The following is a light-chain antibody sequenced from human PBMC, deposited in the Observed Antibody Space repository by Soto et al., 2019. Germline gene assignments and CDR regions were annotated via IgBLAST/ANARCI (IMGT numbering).Light chain of an antibody. CDR2: SNN. J-gene: IGLJ2*01. Sequence: QSVLTQPPSASGTPGQRVTISCSGSSSNIGSNYVYWYQQLPGTAPKLLIYSNNQRPSGVPDRFSGSKSGTSASLAISGLRSADEADYYCASWDDILSGRVVVGGGTKLTVL. CDR1: SSNIGSNY. CDR3: ASWDDILSGRVV. V-gene: IGLV1-47*02.